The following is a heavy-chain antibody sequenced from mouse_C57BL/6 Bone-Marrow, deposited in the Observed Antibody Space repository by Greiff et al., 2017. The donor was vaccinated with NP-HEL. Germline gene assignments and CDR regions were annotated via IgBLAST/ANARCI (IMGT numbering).Heavy chain of an antibody. CDR2: IDPENGDT. Sequence: VQLKQSGAELVRPGASVKLSCTASGFNIKDDYMHWVKQRPEQGLEWIGWIDPENGDTEYASKFQGKATITADTSSNTAYLQLSSLTSEDTAVYYCTPITTVVEGDYWGHGTSVTVSS. V-gene: IGHV14-4*01. J-gene: IGHJ4*01. D-gene: IGHD1-1*01. CDR1: GFNIKDDY. CDR3: TPITTVVEGDY.